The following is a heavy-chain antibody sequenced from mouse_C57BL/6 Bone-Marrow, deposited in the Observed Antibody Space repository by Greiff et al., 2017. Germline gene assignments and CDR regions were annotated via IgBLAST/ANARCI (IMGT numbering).Heavy chain of an antibody. D-gene: IGHD2-1*01. CDR1: GFTFSDYY. CDR3: ARHEDGNYVAWFAY. V-gene: IGHV5-12*01. J-gene: IGHJ3*01. CDR2: ISNGGGST. Sequence: EVNVVESGGGLVQPGGSLKLSCAASGFTFSDYYMYWVRQTPEKRLEWVAYISNGGGSTYYPDTVKGRFTISRDNAKNTLYLQMSRLKSEDTAMYYCARHEDGNYVAWFAYWGQGTLVTVSA.